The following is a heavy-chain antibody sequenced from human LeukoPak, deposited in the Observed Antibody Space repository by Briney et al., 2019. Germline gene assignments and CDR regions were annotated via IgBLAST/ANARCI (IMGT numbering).Heavy chain of an antibody. CDR2: IRYDGSNK. Sequence: GGSLRLSCAASGFTFSSYGMHWVRQAPGKGLEWVSFIRYDGSNKYYADSVKGRLTISRDNSKNTLYLQMNSLRAEDTAVYYCANQDSTEYSYYFDFWGQGTLVTVSS. V-gene: IGHV3-30*02. D-gene: IGHD2/OR15-2a*01. CDR1: GFTFSSYG. J-gene: IGHJ4*02. CDR3: ANQDSTEYSYYFDF.